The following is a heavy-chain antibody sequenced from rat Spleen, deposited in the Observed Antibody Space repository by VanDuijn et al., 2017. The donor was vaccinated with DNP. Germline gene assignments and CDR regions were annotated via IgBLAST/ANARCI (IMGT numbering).Heavy chain of an antibody. CDR1: GFTFNIYW. CDR2: ITSSGGST. J-gene: IGHJ2*01. V-gene: IGHV5-31*01. Sequence: EVQLVESGGDLVQPGRSLKLSCVASGFTFNIYWMTWIRQVPGKGLEWVASITSSGGSTYYPDSVKGRFTISRDNAENTLYLQLDSLRSEDTATYYCTTDFERGYWGQGVMVTVSS. D-gene: IGHD1-11*01. CDR3: TTDFERGY.